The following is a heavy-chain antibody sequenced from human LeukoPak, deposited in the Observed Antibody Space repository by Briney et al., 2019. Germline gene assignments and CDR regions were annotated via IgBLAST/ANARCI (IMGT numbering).Heavy chain of an antibody. Sequence: GGSLRLSCAASGFTFSSYSMNWVRQAPGKGLEWVSSISSSSSYIYYADSVKGRFTISRDNAKNSLYLQMNSLRAEDTAVYYCAGQRLSSGWSVDYWGQGTLVTVSS. J-gene: IGHJ4*02. CDR2: ISSSSSYI. V-gene: IGHV3-21*01. CDR3: AGQRLSSGWSVDY. D-gene: IGHD6-19*01. CDR1: GFTFSSYS.